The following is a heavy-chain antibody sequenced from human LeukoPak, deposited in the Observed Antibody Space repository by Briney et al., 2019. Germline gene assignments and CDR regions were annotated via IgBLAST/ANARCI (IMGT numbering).Heavy chain of an antibody. CDR3: ARDSGSYSMDY. CDR2: IYYSGST. D-gene: IGHD1-26*01. Sequence: SETLSLTCTVSGGSISSGGYYSSWIRQHPGKGLEWIGYIYYSGSTYYNPSLKSRVTISVDTSKNQFSLKLSSVTAADTAVYYCARDSGSYSMDYWGQGTLVTVSS. V-gene: IGHV4-31*03. CDR1: GGSISSGGYY. J-gene: IGHJ4*02.